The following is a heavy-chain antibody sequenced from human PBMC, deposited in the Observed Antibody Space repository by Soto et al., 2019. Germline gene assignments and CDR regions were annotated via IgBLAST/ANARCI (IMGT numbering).Heavy chain of an antibody. V-gene: IGHV1-69*13. CDR3: ARGTYYYDSSGYYLDY. CDR1: GGTFSSYA. J-gene: IGHJ4*02. Sequence: SVKVFCKASGGTFSSYAISWVRQAPGQGLEWMGGIIPIFGTANYAQKFQGRVTITADESTSTAYMELSSLRSEDTAVYYCARGTYYYDSSGYYLDYWGQGTLVTSPQ. CDR2: IIPIFGTA. D-gene: IGHD3-22*01.